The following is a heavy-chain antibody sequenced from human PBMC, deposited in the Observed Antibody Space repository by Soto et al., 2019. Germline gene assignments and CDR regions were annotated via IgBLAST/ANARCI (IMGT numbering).Heavy chain of an antibody. Sequence: QVQLVQSGAEVKKPGSSVKVSCKASGGTFSSYAISWVRQAPGQGLEWMGGIIPIFGTTNYAQKFQGRVTITAEESTSTAYMELSSLSSEDTAMYYCARVVTVVKSFHYWYFDLWGRGTLVTVSS. D-gene: IGHD2-15*01. J-gene: IGHJ2*01. V-gene: IGHV1-69*12. CDR2: IIPIFGTT. CDR3: ARVVTVVKSFHYWYFDL. CDR1: GGTFSSYA.